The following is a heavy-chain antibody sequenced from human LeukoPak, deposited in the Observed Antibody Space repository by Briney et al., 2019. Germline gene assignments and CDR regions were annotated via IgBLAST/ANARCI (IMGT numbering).Heavy chain of an antibody. CDR1: GYTFTGYY. CDR3: ARERPTFGVAARTYYYMDV. D-gene: IGHD3-3*01. CDR2: FDPNNGGT. Sequence: ALVKVSCKAFGYTFTGYYMHWVRQAPGQGLEWMGRFDPNNGGTNYAQKFQGRVTMTRDTSISTAYMELSRLRSDDTAVYYCARERPTFGVAARTYYYMDVWGKGTTVTVSS. J-gene: IGHJ6*03. V-gene: IGHV1-2*06.